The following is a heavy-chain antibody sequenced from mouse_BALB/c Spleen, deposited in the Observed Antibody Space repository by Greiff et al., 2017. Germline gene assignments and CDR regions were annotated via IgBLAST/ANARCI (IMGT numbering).Heavy chain of an antibody. D-gene: IGHD2-3*01. CDR3: TKDGYYRYFDG. J-gene: IGHJ1*01. CDR1: GYSFTSYW. V-gene: IGHV1-5*01. CDR2: IYPGNSDT. Sequence: VQLQQSGTVLARPGASVKMSCKASGYSFTSYWMHWVKQRPGQGLEWIGAIYPGNSDTSYNQKFKGKAKLTAVTSASTAYMELSSLTNEDSAVYYCTKDGYYRYFDGWGAGTTVTVSS.